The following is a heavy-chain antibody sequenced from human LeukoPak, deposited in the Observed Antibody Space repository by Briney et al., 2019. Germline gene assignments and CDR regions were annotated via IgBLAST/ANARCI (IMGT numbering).Heavy chain of an antibody. V-gene: IGHV5-51*01. J-gene: IGHJ5*02. CDR2: IYPGDSDT. CDR3: ARLVSGSGRPFNWFDP. D-gene: IGHD3-10*01. Sequence: GESLKISCKGSGYSFTSYWIGWVRQMPGKGLEWMGIIYPGDSDTRYSPSFQGQVTISADKSISTAYLQWSSLKASDTAMYYCARLVSGSGRPFNWFDPWGQGTLVTVSS. CDR1: GYSFTSYW.